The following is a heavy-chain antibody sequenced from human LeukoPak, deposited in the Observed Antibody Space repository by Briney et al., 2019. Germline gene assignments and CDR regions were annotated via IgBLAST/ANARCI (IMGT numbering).Heavy chain of an antibody. D-gene: IGHD3-3*01. J-gene: IGHJ6*02. CDR2: MNPHRGNT. V-gene: IGHV1-8*01. CDR1: GYTFTSYD. CDR3: ARVRITIFGVVIYGMDV. Sequence: GASVKVSCKASGYTFTSYDINWVRQATGQGLEWMGWMNPHRGNTGYAQKFQGRVTMTRNTSISTAYMELSSLRSEDTAVYYCARVRITIFGVVIYGMDVWGQGTTVTVSS.